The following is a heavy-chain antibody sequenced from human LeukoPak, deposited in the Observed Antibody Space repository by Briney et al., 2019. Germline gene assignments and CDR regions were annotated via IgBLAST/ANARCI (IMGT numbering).Heavy chain of an antibody. V-gene: IGHV4-34*01. D-gene: IGHD2-15*01. CDR3: ARVRGRLSWFDP. Sequence: SETLSLTCAVYGGSFSGYYWSWIRQPPGKGLEWIGESNHTGITSYNPSLKSRVTISLDTSKNQFSLRLSSVTAADTAVYYCARVRGRLSWFDPWGQGTLVTVSS. J-gene: IGHJ5*02. CDR1: GGSFSGYY. CDR2: SNHTGIT.